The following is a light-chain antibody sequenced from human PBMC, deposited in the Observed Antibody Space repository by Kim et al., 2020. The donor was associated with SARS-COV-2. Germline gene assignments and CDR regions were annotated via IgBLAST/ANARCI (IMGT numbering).Light chain of an antibody. CDR1: SNNGATND. J-gene: IGLJ3*02. V-gene: IGLV1-51*01. Sequence: GKEVTSSSSGSSNNGATNDIHWYQQLPGTAPKVLIYDNNNRPSGIPDRFSGSKYGTSGSLDITGLQTGDEGDYYCETWDSSVSGGMFGGGTQLTVL. CDR2: DNN. CDR3: ETWDSSVSGGM.